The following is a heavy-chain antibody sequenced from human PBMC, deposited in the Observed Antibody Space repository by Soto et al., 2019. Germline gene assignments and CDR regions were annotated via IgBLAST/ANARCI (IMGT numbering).Heavy chain of an antibody. J-gene: IGHJ5*02. CDR1: GFTLSSYG. Sequence: QVQLVESGGGVVQPGRSLRLSCVASGFTLSSYGMHWVLQAPGKGREWVAVIAYDGSKKDYADSVKDRFTISRDNSKNTLVLPMNSLSAEDTAVSYCATDKCVSPSCYRRYNLFDPWGQGTLVTVSS. CDR3: ATDKCVSPSCYRRYNLFDP. V-gene: IGHV3-30*03. D-gene: IGHD2-2*01. CDR2: IAYDGSKK.